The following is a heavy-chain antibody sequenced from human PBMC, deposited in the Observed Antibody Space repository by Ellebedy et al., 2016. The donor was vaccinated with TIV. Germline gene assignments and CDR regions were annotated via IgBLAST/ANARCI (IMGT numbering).Heavy chain of an antibody. D-gene: IGHD3-22*01. V-gene: IGHV4-4*02. Sequence: SETLSLTXAVSGGSISSSNWWSWVRQPPGKGLEWIGEIYHSGSTNYNPSLKSRVTISVDKSKNQFSLKLSSVTAADTAVYYCARDLGDYDSSGYYYEGDWFDPWGQGTLVTVSS. CDR1: GGSISSSNW. CDR3: ARDLGDYDSSGYYYEGDWFDP. J-gene: IGHJ5*02. CDR2: IYHSGST.